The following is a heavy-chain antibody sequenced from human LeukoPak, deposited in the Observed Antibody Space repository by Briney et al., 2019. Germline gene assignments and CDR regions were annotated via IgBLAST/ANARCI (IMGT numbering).Heavy chain of an antibody. CDR1: GFTFSSYS. CDR3: ATLNGAPIAVAATGDY. Sequence: GGSLRLSCAASGFTFSSYSMNWVRQAPGKGLEWVSSISSSSSYIYYADSVKGRFTISRDNAKNSLYLQMNSLRAEDTAVYYCATLNGAPIAVAATGDYWGQGTLVTVSS. CDR2: ISSSSSYI. D-gene: IGHD6-19*01. V-gene: IGHV3-21*01. J-gene: IGHJ4*02.